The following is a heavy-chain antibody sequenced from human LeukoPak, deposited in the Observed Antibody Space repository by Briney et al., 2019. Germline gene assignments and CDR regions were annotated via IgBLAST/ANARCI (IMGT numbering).Heavy chain of an antibody. V-gene: IGHV4-39*07. J-gene: IGHJ6*03. CDR3: ARVEASYGYYYYYYMDV. D-gene: IGHD5-18*01. Sequence: PSETLSLTCTVSGGSISSSSYSWGWIRQPPGKGLEWIGSIYYSGSTYYHPSLKSRVTISVDTSKNQFSLKLSSVTAADTAVYYCARVEASYGYYYYYYMDVWGKGTTVTVSS. CDR2: IYYSGST. CDR1: GGSISSSSYS.